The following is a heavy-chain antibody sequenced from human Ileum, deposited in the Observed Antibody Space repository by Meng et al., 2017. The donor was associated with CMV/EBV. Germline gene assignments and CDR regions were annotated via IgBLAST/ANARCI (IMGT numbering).Heavy chain of an antibody. J-gene: IGHJ6*02. D-gene: IGHD1-26*01. CDR3: ATSSSYSASYYYYSGIDV. CDR1: SSGSNSY. V-gene: IGHV4-39*01. CDR2: VYFSGST. Sequence: SSGSNSYWGWIRQPPGKGLEWIASVYFSGSTYYNPSFESRVTISVDPSKNQFSLELRSVTAADTAVYYCATSSSYSASYYYYSGIDVWGQGTLVTVSS.